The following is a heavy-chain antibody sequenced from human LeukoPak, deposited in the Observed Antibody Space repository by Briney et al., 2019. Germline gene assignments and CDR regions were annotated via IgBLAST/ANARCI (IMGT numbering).Heavy chain of an antibody. CDR2: IYSDGSST. J-gene: IGHJ5*02. Sequence: GGSLRLSCTASGFPFSNYWMHWVRQGPGKGLEWVSRIYSDGSSTTYANSVKGRFTISRDNAKNTLYLQMSSLRAEDTAVYYCARTFGSGRYPGDWFDPWGQGTLVTVSS. V-gene: IGHV3-74*01. D-gene: IGHD6-19*01. CDR1: GFPFSNYW. CDR3: ARTFGSGRYPGDWFDP.